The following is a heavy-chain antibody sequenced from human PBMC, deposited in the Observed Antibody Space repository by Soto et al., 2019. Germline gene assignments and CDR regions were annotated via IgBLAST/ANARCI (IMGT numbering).Heavy chain of an antibody. CDR1: GGTFSSYA. J-gene: IGHJ6*02. Sequence: QVQLVQSGAEVKKPGSSVKVSCKASGGTFSSYAISWVRQAPGQGLEWMGGIIPIFGTANYAQKFQGRVTITADESTSTAYMELSSLRSEVTAVYYCARGTAMVISRYYGMDVWGQGTTVTVSS. CDR3: ARGTAMVISRYYGMDV. CDR2: IIPIFGTA. D-gene: IGHD5-18*01. V-gene: IGHV1-69*01.